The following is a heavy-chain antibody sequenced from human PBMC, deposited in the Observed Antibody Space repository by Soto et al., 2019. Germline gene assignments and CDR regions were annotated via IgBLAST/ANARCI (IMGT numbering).Heavy chain of an antibody. CDR2: IWYDGSNK. Sequence: QVQLVESGGGVVQPGRSLRLSCAASGFTFSSYGMHWVRQAPGKGLEWVAVIWYDGSNKYYADSVKSRFTISRDNSKNTLYLHMNSLSAADTAVYYCARPGAVQLWSGYFDYCGQGTLVTVSS. J-gene: IGHJ4*02. D-gene: IGHD5-18*01. CDR3: ARPGAVQLWSGYFDY. CDR1: GFTFSSYG. V-gene: IGHV3-33*01.